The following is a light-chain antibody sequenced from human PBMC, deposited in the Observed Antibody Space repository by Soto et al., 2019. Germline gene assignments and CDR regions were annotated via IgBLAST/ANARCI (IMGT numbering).Light chain of an antibody. J-gene: IGKJ4*01. Sequence: EVVMTQSPATLSVSPGDRATLSCRASESVSVNLAWYQQRPGQAPRLLIYGASSRATGVPVRFSASGSGTEFTLTITSLQSEDFAVYYCQQYNNWPPITFGGGTKVEIK. CDR3: QQYNNWPPIT. CDR1: ESVSVN. CDR2: GAS. V-gene: IGKV3-15*01.